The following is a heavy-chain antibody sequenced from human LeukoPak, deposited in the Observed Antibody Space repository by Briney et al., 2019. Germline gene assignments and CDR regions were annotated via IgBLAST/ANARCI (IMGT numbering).Heavy chain of an antibody. CDR1: GGSISSYY. CDR3: ARDRYAYDSSGYSPIFDY. CDR2: IYYSGST. J-gene: IGHJ4*02. V-gene: IGHV4-59*01. D-gene: IGHD3-22*01. Sequence: PSETLSLTCTVSGGSISSYYWSWIRQPPGKGLEWIGYIYYSGSTNYNPSLKSRVTISVDTSKNQFSLKLSSVTAADTAVYYCARDRYAYDSSGYSPIFDYWGQGTLVTVSS.